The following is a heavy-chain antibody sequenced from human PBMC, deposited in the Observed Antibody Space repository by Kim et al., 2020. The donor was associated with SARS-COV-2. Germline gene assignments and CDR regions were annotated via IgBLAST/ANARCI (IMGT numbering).Heavy chain of an antibody. CDR2: IYYSGST. CDR1: GGSISSSSYY. Sequence: SETLSLTCTVSGGSISSSSYYWGWIRQPPGKGLEWIGSIYYSGSTYYNPSLKSRVTISVDTSKNQFSLKLSSVTAADTAVYYCARLTGLYYDFWSGYQAQRYYYYMDVWGKGTTVTVSS. D-gene: IGHD3-3*01. V-gene: IGHV4-39*01. CDR3: ARLTGLYYDFWSGYQAQRYYYYMDV. J-gene: IGHJ6*03.